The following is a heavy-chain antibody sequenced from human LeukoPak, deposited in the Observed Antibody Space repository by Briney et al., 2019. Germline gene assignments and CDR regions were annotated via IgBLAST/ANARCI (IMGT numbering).Heavy chain of an antibody. V-gene: IGHV1-69*05. Sequence: SVKVSCKASGGTVSSYAISWVRQAPGQGRGWRGGIIPNLGTTNYAQKLRGRVTITTDESTSTAYMELSSMRSEDTAVSYCESVPPGRIAARNGMDWFDPWGQGTLVTVSS. CDR2: IIPNLGTT. J-gene: IGHJ5*02. CDR1: GGTVSSYA. D-gene: IGHD6-6*01. CDR3: ESVPPGRIAARNGMDWFDP.